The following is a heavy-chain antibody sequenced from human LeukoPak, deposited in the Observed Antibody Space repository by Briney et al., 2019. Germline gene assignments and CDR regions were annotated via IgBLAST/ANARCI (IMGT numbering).Heavy chain of an antibody. J-gene: IGHJ4*02. CDR1: GYTFTSYA. D-gene: IGHD4-17*01. V-gene: IGHV1-3*04. CDR2: INTGNGNT. Sequence: ASVKVSCKASGYTFTSYAMHWVRQAPGQRLEWMGWINTGNGNTKYSQKFQGRVTITRDTSASTAYMELSSLRSEDTAVYYCAREGYDYGDSIDYWGQGTLVTVSS. CDR3: AREGYDYGDSIDY.